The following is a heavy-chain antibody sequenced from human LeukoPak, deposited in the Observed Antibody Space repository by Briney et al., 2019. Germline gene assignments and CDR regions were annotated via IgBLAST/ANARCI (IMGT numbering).Heavy chain of an antibody. J-gene: IGHJ4*02. CDR1: GYTLTELS. CDR3: ATLEVGSAIDY. D-gene: IGHD6-19*01. Sequence: ASVKVSCKVSGYTLTELSMHWVRQAPGKGLEWMGGFDPEDGETIYAQKFQGRVTMTGDTSTDTAYMELSSLRSEDTAVYYCATLEVGSAIDYWGQGTLVTVSS. CDR2: FDPEDGET. V-gene: IGHV1-24*01.